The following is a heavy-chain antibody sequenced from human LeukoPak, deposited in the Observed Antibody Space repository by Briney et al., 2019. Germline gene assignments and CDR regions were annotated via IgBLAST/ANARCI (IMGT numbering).Heavy chain of an antibody. CDR2: ISSSSSYI. D-gene: IGHD3-10*01. CDR1: GFTFSSYS. Sequence: GSLRLSCAASGFTFSSYSMNWVRQAPGKGLEWVSSISSSSSYIYYADSVKGRFTISRDNSKNTLYLQMNSLRAEDTAVYYCAKNPGILWFGELLNWGQGTLVTVSS. CDR3: AKNPGILWFGELLN. V-gene: IGHV3-21*04. J-gene: IGHJ4*02.